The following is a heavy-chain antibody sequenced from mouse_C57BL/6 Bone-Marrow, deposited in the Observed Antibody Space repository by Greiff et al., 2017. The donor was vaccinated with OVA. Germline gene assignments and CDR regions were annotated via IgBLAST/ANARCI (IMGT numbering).Heavy chain of an antibody. CDR3: AREGIYYYGSSLWYFDV. CDR2: IFPGSGST. CDR1: GYTFTDYY. J-gene: IGHJ1*03. D-gene: IGHD1-1*01. V-gene: IGHV1-75*01. Sequence: VQLQESGPELVKPGASVKISCKASGYTFTDYYINWVKQRPGQGLEWIGWIFPGSGSTYYNEKFKGKATLTVDKSSSTAYMLLSSLTSEDSAVYFCAREGIYYYGSSLWYFDVWGTGTTVTVSS.